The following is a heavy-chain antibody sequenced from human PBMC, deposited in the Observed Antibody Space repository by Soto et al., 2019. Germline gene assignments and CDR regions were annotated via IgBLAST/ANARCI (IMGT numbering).Heavy chain of an antibody. CDR3: ARDFGVVIKKYYFDY. D-gene: IGHD3-3*01. CDR2: INAGNGNT. J-gene: IGHJ4*02. Sequence: ASVKVSCKASGYTFTSYAMHWVHQAPGQRLEWMGWINAGNGNTKYSQKFQGRVTITRDTSASTAYMELSSLRSEDTAVYYCARDFGVVIKKYYFDYWGQGTLVTVSS. CDR1: GYTFTSYA. V-gene: IGHV1-3*01.